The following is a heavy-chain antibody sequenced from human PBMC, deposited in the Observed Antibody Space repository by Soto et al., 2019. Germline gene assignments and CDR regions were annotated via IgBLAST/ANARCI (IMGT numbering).Heavy chain of an antibody. J-gene: IGHJ4*02. CDR3: ALVVAGPDY. D-gene: IGHD2-15*01. V-gene: IGHV4-34*01. CDR1: GESFSGYY. CDR2: INHSGST. Sequence: QVQLQQWGAGLLKPSETLSLTCAVYGESFSGYYWSWIRQPPGKGLEWIGEINHSGSTNYNPSLTXRXTXXVDTSQNQFSLKLSSVTAADTAVYYCALVVAGPDYWGQGTLVTVSS.